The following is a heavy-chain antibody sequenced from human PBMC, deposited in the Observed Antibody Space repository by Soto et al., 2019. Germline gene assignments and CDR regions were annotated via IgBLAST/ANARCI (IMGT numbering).Heavy chain of an antibody. J-gene: IGHJ4*02. CDR2: INPSAGST. Sequence: GASVKVSCKASGYTFTSYYIHWVRQAPGQGLEWMGIINPSAGSTSYTQKFQGRVTMTRDTSKNTLYLQMNSLRAEDTAVYYCAATKTQNKGQFDYWGQGTLVTVS. CDR3: AATKTQNKGQFDY. V-gene: IGHV1-46*01. CDR1: GYTFTSYY.